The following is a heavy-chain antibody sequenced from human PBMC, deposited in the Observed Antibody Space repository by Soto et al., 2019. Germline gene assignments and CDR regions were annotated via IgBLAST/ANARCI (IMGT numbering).Heavy chain of an antibody. V-gene: IGHV3-33*01. CDR2: IWYDGSNK. CDR3: ARWNLVGPTIDAFDL. Sequence: QVQLVESVGGGVQPGRSLRLSCAASGFTFSRNGMHWVRQAPGKGLEWVAIIWYDGSNKYYTDSVKGRFTISRDNSKNTLYLQMNSLRVEDTAMYYCARWNLVGPTIDAFDLWGQGTMVTVSS. D-gene: IGHD5-12*01. CDR1: GFTFSRNG. J-gene: IGHJ3*01.